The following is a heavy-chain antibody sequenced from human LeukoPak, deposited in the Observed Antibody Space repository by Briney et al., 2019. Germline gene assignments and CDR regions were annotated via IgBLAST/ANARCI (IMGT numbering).Heavy chain of an antibody. D-gene: IGHD6-13*01. Sequence: KPSETLSLTCAVYGGSFSGYYWNWIRQPPGKGLEWIGEINHSGSTNYNPSLKSRVTISVDKSKNQFSLKLTSMTAADTAVYYCARALQGSWGFDYWGQGTLVTVSS. J-gene: IGHJ4*02. CDR3: ARALQGSWGFDY. CDR2: INHSGST. CDR1: GGSFSGYY. V-gene: IGHV4-34*01.